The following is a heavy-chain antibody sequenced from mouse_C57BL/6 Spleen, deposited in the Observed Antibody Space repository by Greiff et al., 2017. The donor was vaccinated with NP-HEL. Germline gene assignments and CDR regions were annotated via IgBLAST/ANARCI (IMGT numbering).Heavy chain of an antibody. CDR2: IHPNSGST. CDR3: ATMVTTTGGYFDY. D-gene: IGHD2-2*01. CDR1: GYTFTSYW. J-gene: IGHJ2*01. V-gene: IGHV1-64*01. Sequence: VQLQQSGAELVKPGASVKLSCKASGYTFTSYWMHWVKQRPGQGLEWIGMIHPNSGSTNYNEKFKSKATLTVDKSSSTAYMQLSSLTSADSAVYYCATMVTTTGGYFDYWGQGTTLTVSA.